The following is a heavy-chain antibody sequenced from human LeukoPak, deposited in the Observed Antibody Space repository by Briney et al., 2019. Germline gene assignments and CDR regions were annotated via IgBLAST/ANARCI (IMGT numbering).Heavy chain of an antibody. J-gene: IGHJ4*02. D-gene: IGHD1-1*01. V-gene: IGHV4-34*01. CDR1: GGSFSDYY. CDR2: INHSGST. CDR3: ARGGYRAAFFR. Sequence: SETLSLTCGVYGGSFSDYYCSWIRQPPGKGLEWIGEINHSGSTNYNPSLKSRVTMSVDTSKNQFSLKLTSVTAADTAVYYCARGGYRAAFFRWGRGILVTVSS.